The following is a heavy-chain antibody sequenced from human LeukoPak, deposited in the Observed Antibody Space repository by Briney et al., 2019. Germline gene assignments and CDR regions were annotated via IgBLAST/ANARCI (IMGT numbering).Heavy chain of an antibody. V-gene: IGHV1-46*01. D-gene: IGHD4-17*01. CDR3: AWAHGDYENPSYPDY. Sequence: ASVKVSCKASGYTFTSYYMHWVRQAPGQGLEWMGIINPSGGSTSYAQKFQGRVTMTRDMSTSTVYMELSSLRSGDTAVYYCAWAHGDYENPSYPDYWGQGTLVTVSS. CDR2: INPSGGST. CDR1: GYTFTSYY. J-gene: IGHJ4*02.